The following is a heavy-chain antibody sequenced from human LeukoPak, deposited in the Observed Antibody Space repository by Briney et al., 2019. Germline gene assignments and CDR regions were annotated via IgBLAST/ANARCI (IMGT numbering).Heavy chain of an antibody. CDR1: GFTFSDYF. Sequence: PGGSLRLSRAASGFTFSDYFMNWVRQAPGKGLEWVSSISRSSSYIYYADSVKGRFTISRDNAKNALYLQMNRLRAEDTAVYYCARDLEVEGIGPTLWGQGTLVTVSS. J-gene: IGHJ4*02. CDR3: ARDLEVEGIGPTL. D-gene: IGHD1-1*01. CDR2: ISRSSSYI. V-gene: IGHV3-21*01.